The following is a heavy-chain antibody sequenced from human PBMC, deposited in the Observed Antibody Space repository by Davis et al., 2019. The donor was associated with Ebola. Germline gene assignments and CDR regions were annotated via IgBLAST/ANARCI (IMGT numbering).Heavy chain of an antibody. CDR3: ARDFYDFYNYGMDV. J-gene: IGHJ6*02. D-gene: IGHD3-3*01. CDR1: GGTFSSYG. Sequence: ASVKVSCKASGGTFSSYGISWVRQAPGQGLEWMGWISAYNGNTNYAQKLQGRVTMTTDTSTSTAYMELRSLRSDDTAVYYCARDFYDFYNYGMDVWGQGTTVTVSS. V-gene: IGHV1-18*01. CDR2: ISAYNGNT.